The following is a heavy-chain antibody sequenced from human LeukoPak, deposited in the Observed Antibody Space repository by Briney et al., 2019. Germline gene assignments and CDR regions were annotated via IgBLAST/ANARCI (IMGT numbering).Heavy chain of an antibody. CDR1: GFTFSSYS. Sequence: GGSLRLSCAASGFTFSSYSMNWVRQAPGKGLEWVSSISSSSSYIYYADSVKGRFTISRDNAKNSLYLRMNSLRAEDTAVYYCAGGYGAYYYYYMDVWGKGTTVTVSS. CDR3: AGGYGAYYYYYMDV. J-gene: IGHJ6*03. CDR2: ISSSSSYI. D-gene: IGHD5-12*01. V-gene: IGHV3-21*01.